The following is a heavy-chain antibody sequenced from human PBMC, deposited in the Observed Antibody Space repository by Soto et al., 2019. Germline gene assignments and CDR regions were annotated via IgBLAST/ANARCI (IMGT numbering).Heavy chain of an antibody. Sequence: WEALSLTCVVYGGSFSGYYWSWIRQTPGKGLEWIGEINHSGSTKYNPSLKSRVTISVDTSKNQFSLKLSSLTAADTAMFYCARSGQLWTPFDYWGQGTLVTVSS. J-gene: IGHJ4*02. CDR3: ARSGQLWTPFDY. CDR2: INHSGST. V-gene: IGHV4-34*01. CDR1: GGSFSGYY. D-gene: IGHD5-18*01.